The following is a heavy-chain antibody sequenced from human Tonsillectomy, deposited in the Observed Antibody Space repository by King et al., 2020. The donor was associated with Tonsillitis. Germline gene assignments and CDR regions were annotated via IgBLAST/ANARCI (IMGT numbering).Heavy chain of an antibody. CDR2: IYWNDDN. Sequence: TLKESGPTLVKPTQTLTLTCTFSGFSLSTSGVGVGWIRQPPGKALEWLALIYWNDDNRYSPXLKSRLTTTKDTSKNQVVLTMTNMDPVDTATYYCAHSXGQATSYDFWXGXYIDWFDPWGQGXLVTVSS. J-gene: IGHJ5*02. CDR3: AHSXGQATSYDFWXGXYIDWFDP. V-gene: IGHV2-5*01. D-gene: IGHD3-3*01. CDR1: GFSLSTSGVG.